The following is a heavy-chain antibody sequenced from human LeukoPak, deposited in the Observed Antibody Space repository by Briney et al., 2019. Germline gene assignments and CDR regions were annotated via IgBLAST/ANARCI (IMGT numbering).Heavy chain of an antibody. CDR3: ARDPYSGYYGDYYYYYMDV. J-gene: IGHJ6*03. D-gene: IGHD5-12*01. CDR1: GGSISSSSYY. Sequence: SSETLSLTCTVSGGSISSSSYYWGWIRQPPGKGLEWIGSIYYSGSTYYNPSLKSRVTISVDTSKNQFSLKLSSVTAADTAVYYCARDPYSGYYGDYYYYYMDVWGKGTTVTISS. CDR2: IYYSGST. V-gene: IGHV4-39*02.